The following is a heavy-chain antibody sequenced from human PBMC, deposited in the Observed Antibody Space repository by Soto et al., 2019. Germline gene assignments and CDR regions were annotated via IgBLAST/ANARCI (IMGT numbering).Heavy chain of an antibody. CDR3: TTDRAHMYDFDY. V-gene: IGHV3-15*01. Sequence: EVQLVESGGGLVKPGGSLRLSCAASGFTFDNAWMSWVRQAPGKGLEWVGRIKSKNDGGTADYAAPVKGRFTISRDDSKNTLFLQMNSLKTEDTAVYYCTTDRAHMYDFDYWGQGTLVPVSS. CDR2: IKSKNDGGTA. CDR1: GFTFDNAW. D-gene: IGHD2-8*01. J-gene: IGHJ4*02.